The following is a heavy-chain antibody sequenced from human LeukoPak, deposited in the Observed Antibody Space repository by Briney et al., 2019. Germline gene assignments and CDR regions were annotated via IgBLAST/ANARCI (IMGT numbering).Heavy chain of an antibody. J-gene: IGHJ4*02. Sequence: GGSLRLSCVASGFTFNYYAIHWVRQAPGKGLEWVAVISFDGKNKFYADSVKGRFTISRDNSKNTLYLQMNGLRAEDTAVYYCARDFGGYSYGYDYWGQGTLVTVSS. CDR1: GFTFNYYA. CDR2: ISFDGKNK. CDR3: ARDFGGYSYGYDY. V-gene: IGHV3-30*04. D-gene: IGHD5-18*01.